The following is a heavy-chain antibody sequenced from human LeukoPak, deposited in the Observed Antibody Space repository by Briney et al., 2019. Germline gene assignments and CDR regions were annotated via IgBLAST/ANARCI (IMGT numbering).Heavy chain of an antibody. CDR1: GFTFRSYG. V-gene: IGHV3-30*18. Sequence: PGGSLRLSCAASGFTFRSYGMHWVRQAPGKGLEWVAVISYDGSNKYYADSVKGRFTISRDNSKNTLYLQMNSLSAEDTAVYYCAKDPGGSHYGGFDYWGQGTLVTVSS. J-gene: IGHJ4*02. D-gene: IGHD1-26*01. CDR2: ISYDGSNK. CDR3: AKDPGGSHYGGFDY.